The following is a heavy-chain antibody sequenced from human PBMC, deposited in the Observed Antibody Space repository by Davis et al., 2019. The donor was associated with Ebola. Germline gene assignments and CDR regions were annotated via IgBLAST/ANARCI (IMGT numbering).Heavy chain of an antibody. D-gene: IGHD1-26*01. CDR2: ISYDGSNK. CDR3: ATPGESGSYLDV. V-gene: IGHV3-30-3*01. Sequence: GESLKISCAASGFTFSRYAMHWVRQAPGKGLEWVALISYDGSNKDYADSVKGRFTISRDNSKNTLSLQMNSLRPEDSAVYYCATPGESGSYLDVWGRGTLVTVSS. J-gene: IGHJ4*02. CDR1: GFTFSRYA.